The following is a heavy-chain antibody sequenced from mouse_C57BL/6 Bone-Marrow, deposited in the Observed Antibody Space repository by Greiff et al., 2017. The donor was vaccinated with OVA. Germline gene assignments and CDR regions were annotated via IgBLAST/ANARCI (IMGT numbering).Heavy chain of an antibody. CDR3: ARVMNWDDY. CDR2: IDPSDSYT. V-gene: IGHV1-59*01. J-gene: IGHJ2*01. Sequence: FQLQQPGAELVRPGTSVTLSCKASGYTFTSYWMHLVKPRPGQGLEWIGVIDPSDSYTNYNQKFQGKATLTVDTSSSTAYMQLSSLTSEDSAVYYCARVMNWDDYWGQGTTLTVSS. D-gene: IGHD4-1*01. CDR1: GYTFTSYW.